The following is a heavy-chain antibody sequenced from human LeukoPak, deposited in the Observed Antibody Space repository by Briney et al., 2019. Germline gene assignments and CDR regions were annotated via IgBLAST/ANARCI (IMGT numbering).Heavy chain of an antibody. V-gene: IGHV3-66*01. D-gene: IGHD3-10*01. J-gene: IGHJ3*02. CDR2: INSGGST. CDR1: GFTVSSNY. Sequence: GGSLRLSCAASGFTVSSNYMRWVRQAPGKGLEWVSVINSGGSTYYADSVKGRFTISRDTSENTLYLQVDSLRADDTAVYYCARDATLVRGIIGALDIWGQGTMVTVSS. CDR3: ARDATLVRGIIGALDI.